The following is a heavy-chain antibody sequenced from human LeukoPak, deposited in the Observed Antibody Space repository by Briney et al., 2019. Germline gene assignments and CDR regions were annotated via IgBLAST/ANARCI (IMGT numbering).Heavy chain of an antibody. Sequence: GGSLRLSCAASGFTVSSKYMSWVRQAPGKGMEWVSVIYSGGSTYYADSVKGRFTISRDNSKNTLYLQMNSLRAEDTAVYYCARLTYYYDSSGYWYYFDYWGQGTLVTVSS. D-gene: IGHD3-22*01. J-gene: IGHJ4*02. CDR1: GFTVSSKY. CDR3: ARLTYYYDSSGYWYYFDY. V-gene: IGHV3-53*01. CDR2: IYSGGST.